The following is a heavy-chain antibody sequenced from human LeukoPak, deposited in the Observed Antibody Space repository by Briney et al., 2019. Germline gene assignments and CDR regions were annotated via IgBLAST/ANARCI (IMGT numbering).Heavy chain of an antibody. V-gene: IGHV4-34*01. Sequence: NPSETLSLTCAVYGGSFSGYYWSWIRQPPGKGLEWIGEINHSGSTNYNPSLKSRVTISVDTSKNRFSLKLSSVTAADTAVYYCARNSGQYYYGSGSYKDWGQGTLVTVSS. D-gene: IGHD3-10*01. J-gene: IGHJ4*02. CDR3: ARNSGQYYYGSGSYKD. CDR2: INHSGST. CDR1: GGSFSGYY.